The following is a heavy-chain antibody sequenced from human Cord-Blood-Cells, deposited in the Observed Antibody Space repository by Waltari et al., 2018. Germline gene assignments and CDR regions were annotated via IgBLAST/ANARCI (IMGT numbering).Heavy chain of an antibody. Sequence: EVQLVESGGGLVQPGGSLRLSCAASGFTFSSYEMNWVRQAPGKGLEWVSYISSSGSTIYYADSVKGRFTISRDNAKNSLYLQMNSLRAEDTAVYYCARGSPYDILTGYFDYWGQGTLVTVSS. D-gene: IGHD3-9*01. V-gene: IGHV3-48*03. CDR1: GFTFSSYE. CDR3: ARGSPYDILTGYFDY. J-gene: IGHJ4*02. CDR2: ISSSGSTI.